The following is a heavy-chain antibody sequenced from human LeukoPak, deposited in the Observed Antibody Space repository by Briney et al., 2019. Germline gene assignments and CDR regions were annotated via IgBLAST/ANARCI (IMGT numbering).Heavy chain of an antibody. CDR3: ARRGTITVFGIIEFYYFHY. CDR2: INHSGST. CDR1: GGSFSGYN. Sequence: SETLSLTCAVYGGSFSGYNWSWIRQPQGKGLEWMGEINHSGSTNYNPSLKSRVTISVDTSKNQFSLKLSSVTAADTAVYYCARRGTITVFGIIEFYYFHYWGQGTLVTVSS. D-gene: IGHD3-3*01. J-gene: IGHJ4*02. V-gene: IGHV4-34*01.